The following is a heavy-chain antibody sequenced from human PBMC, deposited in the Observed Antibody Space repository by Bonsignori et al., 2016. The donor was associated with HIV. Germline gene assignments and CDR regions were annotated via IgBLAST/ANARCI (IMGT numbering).Heavy chain of an antibody. Sequence: GGSLRLSCAASGFTFSSYSMNWVRQAPGKGLEWVSYISSSSSTIYYADSVKGRFTISRDNAKNSLYLQMNSLRDEDTAVYYCAPLYYDILTGYYNELGYWGQGTLVTVSS. CDR1: GFTFSSYS. J-gene: IGHJ4*02. CDR3: APLYYDILTGYYNELGY. V-gene: IGHV3-48*02. CDR2: ISSSSSTI. D-gene: IGHD3-9*01.